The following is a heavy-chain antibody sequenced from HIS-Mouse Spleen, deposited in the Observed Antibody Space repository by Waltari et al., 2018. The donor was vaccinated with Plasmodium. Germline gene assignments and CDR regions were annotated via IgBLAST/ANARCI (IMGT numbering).Heavy chain of an antibody. D-gene: IGHD2-8*01. CDR3: ARGLGGVRRWFDP. V-gene: IGHV4-39*07. CDR2: IYYSGST. CDR1: GGSIRSSSYY. J-gene: IGHJ5*02. Sequence: QLQLQESGPGLVKPSENLSLTCTVSGGSIRSSSYYWGWIRQPPGKGLEWIGSIYYSGSTYYNPSLKSRVTISVDTSKNQFSLKLSSVTAADTAVYYCARGLGGVRRWFDPWGQGTLVTVSS.